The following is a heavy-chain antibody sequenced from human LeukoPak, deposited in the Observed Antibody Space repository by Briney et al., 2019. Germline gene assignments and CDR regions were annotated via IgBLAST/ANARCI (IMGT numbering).Heavy chain of an antibody. Sequence: SETLSLTCAVYGGSFSGCYWSWIRQPPGKGLEWIGSLLYNGNTWYNPSLESRVTISVDTSENQFSLRLTSVNAADTALYFCTRRGSGNGGTYAGMDVWGPGTSVTVSS. V-gene: IGHV4-34*12. D-gene: IGHD1-26*01. CDR3: TRRGSGNGGTYAGMDV. CDR1: GGSFSGCY. CDR2: LLYNGNT. J-gene: IGHJ6*02.